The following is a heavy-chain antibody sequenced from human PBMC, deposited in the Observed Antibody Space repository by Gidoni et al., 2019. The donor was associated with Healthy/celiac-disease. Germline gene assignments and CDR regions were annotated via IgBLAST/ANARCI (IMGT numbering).Heavy chain of an antibody. J-gene: IGHJ6*02. CDR3: ARREVDYGDSKGGMDV. CDR2: IYPGDSDT. D-gene: IGHD4-17*01. Sequence: EVQLVQSGAEVKKPGESLKISCEGSGYSFTHHWIAWVRQMPGKGLEWMGIIYPGDSDTRYSPSFQGQVTISADKSISTAYLQWSSLKASDTAMYYCARREVDYGDSKGGMDVWGQGTTVTVSS. CDR1: GYSFTHHW. V-gene: IGHV5-51*01.